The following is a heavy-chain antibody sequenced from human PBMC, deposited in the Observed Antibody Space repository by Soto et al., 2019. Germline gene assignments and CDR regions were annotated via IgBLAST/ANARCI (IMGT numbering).Heavy chain of an antibody. D-gene: IGHD1-26*01. Sequence: LRLSCAASGFTFSSYEMNWVRQAPGKGLEWVSYISSSGSTIYYADSVKGRFTISRDNAKNSLYLQMNSLRAEDTAVYYCARGLYSGSLIFDYWGQGTLVTVSS. CDR3: ARGLYSGSLIFDY. CDR1: GFTFSSYE. V-gene: IGHV3-48*03. CDR2: ISSSGSTI. J-gene: IGHJ4*02.